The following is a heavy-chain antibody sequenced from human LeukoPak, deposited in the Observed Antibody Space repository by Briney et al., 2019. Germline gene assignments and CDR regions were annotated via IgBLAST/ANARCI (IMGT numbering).Heavy chain of an antibody. CDR3: AGAWELGDYYYYMDV. D-gene: IGHD1-26*01. CDR2: ISSSGSTI. J-gene: IGHJ6*03. V-gene: IGHV3-48*03. Sequence: GGSLRLSCAASGFTFSRYEINWVRQAPGRGVEWVSYISSSGSTIYYVDSVKGRFTISRDNAKNALYLQMNSLRAEDTAVYYCAGAWELGDYYYYMDVWGKGTTVTVSS. CDR1: GFTFSRYE.